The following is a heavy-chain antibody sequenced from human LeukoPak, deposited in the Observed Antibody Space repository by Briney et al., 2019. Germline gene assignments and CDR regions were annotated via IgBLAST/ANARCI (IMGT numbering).Heavy chain of an antibody. CDR3: TTRELRYYGSGTYPVAFDI. CDR1: GFTFGDYA. V-gene: IGHV3-49*04. J-gene: IGHJ3*02. Sequence: PGRSLRLSCTASGFTFGDYAMSWVRQAPGKGLEWVGFIRSKAYGGTTEYAASVKGRVTISRDDSKNTLYLQMNSLKTEDTAVYYCTTRELRYYGSGTYPVAFDIWGQGTMVTVSS. CDR2: IRSKAYGGTT. D-gene: IGHD3-10*01.